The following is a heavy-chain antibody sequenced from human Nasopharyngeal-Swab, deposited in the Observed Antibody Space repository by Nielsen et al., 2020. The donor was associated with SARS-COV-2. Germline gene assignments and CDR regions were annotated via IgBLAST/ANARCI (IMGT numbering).Heavy chain of an antibody. CDR2: ISWNSGSI. CDR1: GFTFSSYA. Sequence: SLKISCAASGFTFSSYAMHWVRQAPGKGLEWVSGISWNSGSIGYADSVKGRFTISRDNAKNSLYLQMNSLRAEDTALYYCATDATSYYYGMDVWGQGTTVTVSS. J-gene: IGHJ6*02. D-gene: IGHD1-26*01. CDR3: ATDATSYYYGMDV. V-gene: IGHV3-9*01.